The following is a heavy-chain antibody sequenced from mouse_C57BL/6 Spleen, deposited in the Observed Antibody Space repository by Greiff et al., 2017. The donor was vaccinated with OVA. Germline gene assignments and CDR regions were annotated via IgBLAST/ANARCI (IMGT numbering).Heavy chain of an antibody. CDR1: GYTFTGYW. CDR3: ARRGIYDGYSYAMDY. Sequence: QVQLKESGAELMKPGASVKLSCKATGYTFTGYWIEWVKQRPGHGLEWIGEILPGSGSTNYNEKFKGKATFTADTSSTTAYMQLSSLSTEDSAIYYCARRGIYDGYSYAMDYWGQGTSVTVSS. J-gene: IGHJ4*01. V-gene: IGHV1-9*01. CDR2: ILPGSGST. D-gene: IGHD2-3*01.